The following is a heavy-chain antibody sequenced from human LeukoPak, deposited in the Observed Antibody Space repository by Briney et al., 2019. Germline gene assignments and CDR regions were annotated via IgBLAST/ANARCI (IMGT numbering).Heavy chain of an antibody. D-gene: IGHD3-10*01. CDR1: GFTFSSYA. Sequence: GGSLRLSCAASGFTFSSYAMSWVRQAPGKGLEWVSAISGSGGSTYYADSVKGRFTISRDNSKNTLYLQMNSLRAEDTAVYYCAKSQLLWFGEGYYYMDVWGKGTTVTVSS. J-gene: IGHJ6*03. V-gene: IGHV3-23*01. CDR2: ISGSGGST. CDR3: AKSQLLWFGEGYYYMDV.